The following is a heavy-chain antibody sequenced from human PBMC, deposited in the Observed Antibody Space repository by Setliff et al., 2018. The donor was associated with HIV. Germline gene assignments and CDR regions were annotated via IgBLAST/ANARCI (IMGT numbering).Heavy chain of an antibody. J-gene: IGHJ4*02. CDR3: ARDRSPRGYSYGFFDY. D-gene: IGHD5-18*01. V-gene: IGHV1-46*04. CDR1: GYTFTNYY. Sequence: ASVKVSCKASGYTFTNYYMHWVRQAPGQGLEWMGIINPSGGRTIYAQKLQGRGTMTRDTSTSTVYMELSSLRSEDTAVYYCARDRSPRGYSYGFFDYWGQGTLVTVSS. CDR2: INPSGGRT.